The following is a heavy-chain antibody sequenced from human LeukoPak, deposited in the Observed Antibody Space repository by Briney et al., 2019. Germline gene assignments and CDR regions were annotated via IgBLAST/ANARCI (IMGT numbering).Heavy chain of an antibody. D-gene: IGHD2-21*02. CDR3: ARLRQPRLLFSNCYYYYMDV. Sequence: SETLSLTCLVAARSISSYYWSCIRQPAGKVLEWIGYIHTSRSTNYNPSLKSRVTISVDTSKNQVSLKLSSVTAADTAVYYCARLRQPRLLFSNCYYYYMDVWGKGTTVTVS. CDR1: ARSISSYY. J-gene: IGHJ6*03. V-gene: IGHV4-4*09. CDR2: IHTSRST.